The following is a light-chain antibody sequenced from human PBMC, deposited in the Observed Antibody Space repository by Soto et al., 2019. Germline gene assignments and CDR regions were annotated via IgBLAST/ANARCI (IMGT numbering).Light chain of an antibody. CDR3: QQYHNWPT. Sequence: EIVLTQSPATLSVSPGERATLSCRTSQSVFSSLAWFQQKPGQAPRLLIYGAATRATGIPARFSGSGSGTEISLTISSLKSEDFVVYYCQQYHNWPTFGQGTKVEI. V-gene: IGKV3-15*01. CDR1: QSVFSS. CDR2: GAA. J-gene: IGKJ1*01.